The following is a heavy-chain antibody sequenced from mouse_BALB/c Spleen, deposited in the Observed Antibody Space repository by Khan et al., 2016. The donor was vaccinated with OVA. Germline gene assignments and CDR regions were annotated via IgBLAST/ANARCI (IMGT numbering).Heavy chain of an antibody. D-gene: IGHD1-1*01. CDR2: ITTYSGDT. CDR1: GYTFTDYG. CDR3: SRLTLRLDY. V-gene: IGHV1S137*01. Sequence: QVQLQESGPELVRPGVSVKISCKGSGYTFTDYGMHWVRQSPAKSLEWIGVITTYSGDTNYNQKFKGKATMTVDKSSSTAYMELARLTSEDSATYYCSRLTLRLDYWGQGTSVTVSS. J-gene: IGHJ4*01.